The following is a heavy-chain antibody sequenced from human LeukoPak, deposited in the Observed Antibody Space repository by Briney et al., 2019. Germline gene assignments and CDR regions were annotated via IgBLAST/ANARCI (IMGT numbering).Heavy chain of an antibody. Sequence: PSETLSLTCAVYGGSFSGYYWSWIRQPPGKGLEWIGEIYHSGSTNYNPSFKSRVTISVDTSKNQLSLKLSSVTAADTAVYFCARVAAGSREDWFDSWGQGTLVTVSS. V-gene: IGHV4-34*01. J-gene: IGHJ5*01. CDR2: IYHSGST. CDR3: ARVAAGSREDWFDS. D-gene: IGHD1-1*01. CDR1: GGSFSGYY.